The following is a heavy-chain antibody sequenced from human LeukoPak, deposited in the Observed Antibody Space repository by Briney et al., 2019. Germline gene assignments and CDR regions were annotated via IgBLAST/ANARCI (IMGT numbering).Heavy chain of an antibody. CDR2: IYYSGST. CDR3: ARQLDYFRLGSYSDY. V-gene: IGHV4-39*01. D-gene: IGHD3-10*01. J-gene: IGHJ4*02. CDR1: GGSISNSSYS. Sequence: SETLSLTCTVSGGSISNSSYSWGWIRQPPGKGLEWIGSIYYSGSTYYNPSLKSRVTISVDTSKSQFSLKLSSVTAADTAVYFCARQLDYFRLGSYSDYWGQGTLVTVSS.